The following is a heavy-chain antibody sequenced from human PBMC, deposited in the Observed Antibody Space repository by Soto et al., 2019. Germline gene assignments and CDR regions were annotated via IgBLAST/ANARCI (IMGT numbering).Heavy chain of an antibody. CDR2: INHSGST. V-gene: IGHV4-34*01. Sequence: SETLSLTCAVYGGSFSGYYWSWIRQPPGKGLEWIGEINHSGSTNYNPSLKSRVTISVDTSKNQFSLKLSSVTAADTAVYYCARGRGSEAPYYFDYWGQGTLVTVSS. CDR1: GGSFSGYY. J-gene: IGHJ4*02. D-gene: IGHD3-10*01. CDR3: ARGRGSEAPYYFDY.